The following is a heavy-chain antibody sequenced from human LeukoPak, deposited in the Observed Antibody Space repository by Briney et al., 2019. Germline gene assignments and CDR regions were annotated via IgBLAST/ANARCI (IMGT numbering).Heavy chain of an antibody. V-gene: IGHV4-61*02. CDR1: GGSISSGTYY. J-gene: IGHJ4*02. Sequence: KPSQTLSLTCTVSGGSISSGTYYWSWIRQPAGKGLEWIGRIYTRGSTDYNPSLKSRVTISRDTSKNQFSLKLTSVTTADTAVYYCARAGGVKTAALDLDYWGQGTLVTVSS. D-gene: IGHD6-25*01. CDR3: ARAGGVKTAALDLDY. CDR2: IYTRGST.